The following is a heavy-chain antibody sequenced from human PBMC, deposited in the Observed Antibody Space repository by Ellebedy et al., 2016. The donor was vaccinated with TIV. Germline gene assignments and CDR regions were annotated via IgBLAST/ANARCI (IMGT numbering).Heavy chain of an antibody. Sequence: AASVKVSCKASGYTLISYGICWVRQAPGQGLEWMGWVSPYDGNTNYAQRFQGRVTMTIDTFTGTGYMELRNLRSDDTAVYFCARGFRYGSGRWPLDYWGQGTLVTVSS. CDR2: VSPYDGNT. CDR1: GYTLISYG. D-gene: IGHD4-23*01. J-gene: IGHJ4*02. V-gene: IGHV1-18*01. CDR3: ARGFRYGSGRWPLDY.